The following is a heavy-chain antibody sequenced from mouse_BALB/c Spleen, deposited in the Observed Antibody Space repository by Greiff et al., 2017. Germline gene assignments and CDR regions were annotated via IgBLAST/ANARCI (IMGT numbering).Heavy chain of an antibody. CDR1: GYSITSGYY. CDR3: ARGSYRYFDV. Sequence: EVKLMESGPGLVKPSRSLSLTCSVTGYSITSGYYWNWIRQFPGNKLEWMGYISYDGSNNYNPSLKNRISITRDTSKNQFFLKLNSVTTEDTATYYCARGSYRYFDVWGAGTTVTVSS. CDR2: ISYDGSN. J-gene: IGHJ1*01. V-gene: IGHV3-6*02.